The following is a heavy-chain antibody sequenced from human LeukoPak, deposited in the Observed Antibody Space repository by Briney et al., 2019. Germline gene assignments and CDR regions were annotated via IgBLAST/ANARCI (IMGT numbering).Heavy chain of an antibody. V-gene: IGHV3-23*01. CDR2: ISGSGGST. Sequence: GGSLRLSCAAAGFTFSSYAMSWVRQAPGKGLEWISAISGSGGSTYYVDSVKGRFTISRDNSKNTLYLQMNSLRVADKAVDYCSKLPVAGLYFDYWGQGTLVTVSS. J-gene: IGHJ4*02. CDR3: SKLPVAGLYFDY. CDR1: GFTFSSYA. D-gene: IGHD6-19*01.